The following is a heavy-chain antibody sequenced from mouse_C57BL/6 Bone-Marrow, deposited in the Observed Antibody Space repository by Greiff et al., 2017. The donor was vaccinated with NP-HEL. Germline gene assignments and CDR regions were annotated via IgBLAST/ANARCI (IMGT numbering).Heavy chain of an antibody. Sequence: QVQLQQSGAELVRPGTSVKMSCKASGYTFTNYWIGWAKQRPGHGLEWIGDIYPGGGYTNYNEKFKGKATLTADKSSSTAYMQFSSLTSADSAIYFCAKGDYGWYFDVWGTGTTVTVSS. CDR3: AKGDYGWYFDV. CDR1: GYTFTNYW. D-gene: IGHD1-1*01. CDR2: IYPGGGYT. V-gene: IGHV1-63*01. J-gene: IGHJ1*03.